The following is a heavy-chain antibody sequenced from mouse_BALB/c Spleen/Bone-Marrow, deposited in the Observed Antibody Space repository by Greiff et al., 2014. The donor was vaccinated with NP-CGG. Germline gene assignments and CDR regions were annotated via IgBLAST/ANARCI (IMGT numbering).Heavy chain of an antibody. J-gene: IGHJ1*01. CDR1: GYTFTEYT. Sequence: VQLQQSGPDLVKPGASVKISCKTSGYTFTEYTMHWVKQSHGKSLEWIGSINPNNGGTSYNQKFKAKATLTVDKSSSTVYMELRSLTSEDSAVYFCARGVYYGYGNWYFDVWGAGTTVTVSS. V-gene: IGHV1-22*01. CDR3: ARGVYYGYGNWYFDV. D-gene: IGHD1-2*01. CDR2: INPNNGGT.